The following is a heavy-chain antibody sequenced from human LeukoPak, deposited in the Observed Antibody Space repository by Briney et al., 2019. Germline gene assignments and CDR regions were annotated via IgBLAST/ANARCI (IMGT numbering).Heavy chain of an antibody. V-gene: IGHV4-39*01. CDR1: GGSISSNRYY. CDR3: ARHVDGYYYYGMDV. CDR2: IYYSGNT. J-gene: IGHJ6*02. Sequence: PSETLSLTCTVSGGSISSNRYYWGWIRQPPGKGLEWIGSIYYSGNTYYNPSLKSRVTISADTSKNQFSLKLSSVTAADTAVYYCARHVDGYYYYGMDVWGQGTTVTVSS. D-gene: IGHD2-15*01.